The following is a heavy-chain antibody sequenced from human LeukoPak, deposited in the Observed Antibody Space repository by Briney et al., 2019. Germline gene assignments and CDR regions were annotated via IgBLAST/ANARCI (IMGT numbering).Heavy chain of an antibody. CDR3: ARHDSSAWYGGVDH. CDR2: IYYSGST. CDR1: GGSISSCY. V-gene: IGHV4-59*08. Sequence: YTLSLTCTGAGGSISSCYWSWIRQPPGKGLEWIGYIYYSGSTNYNPSLKSRVTISVDTSKNQFSLKLSSVTAADTAVYYCARHDSSAWYGGVDHWGQGTLVTVSS. J-gene: IGHJ4*02. D-gene: IGHD6-19*01.